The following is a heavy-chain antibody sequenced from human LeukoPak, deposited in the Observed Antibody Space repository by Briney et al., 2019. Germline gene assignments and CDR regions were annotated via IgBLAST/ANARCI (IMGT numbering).Heavy chain of an antibody. Sequence: ASVKVSCKASGYTFTSYDINWVRQATGQGLEWMGWMNANSGNTGYAQKFQGRVTMTRNTSISTAYMELSSLRSEDTAVYYCARSLYGDYSYFDYWGQGTLVTVSS. CDR3: ARSLYGDYSYFDY. D-gene: IGHD4-17*01. J-gene: IGHJ4*02. V-gene: IGHV1-8*01. CDR1: GYTFTSYD. CDR2: MNANSGNT.